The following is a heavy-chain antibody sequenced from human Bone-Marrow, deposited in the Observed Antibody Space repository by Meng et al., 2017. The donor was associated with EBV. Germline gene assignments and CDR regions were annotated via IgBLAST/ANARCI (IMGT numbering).Heavy chain of an antibody. J-gene: IGHJ4*02. CDR1: GASISSGYW. Sequence: RESGPGLVKPSGTLSLTCAVSGASISSGYWWTWVRQPPGKGLEWIGEVSHSGSTNYNPSLKSRVTISLDKSENQFFLKVTSVTAADTAVYYCAASPGWWRLDYWGQGTLVTVSS. CDR3: AASPGWWRLDY. CDR2: VSHSGST. V-gene: IGHV4-4*02. D-gene: IGHD6-19*01.